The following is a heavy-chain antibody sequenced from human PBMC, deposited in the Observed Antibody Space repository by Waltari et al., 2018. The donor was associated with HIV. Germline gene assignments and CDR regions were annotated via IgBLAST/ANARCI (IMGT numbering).Heavy chain of an antibody. D-gene: IGHD3-10*01. J-gene: IGHJ3*01. CDR2: IRGGGET. V-gene: IGHV3-23*01. Sequence: QLLESGGGLVEPGGSLRLSCAASGFIFTDFAMDWFRQAPGKGLEWVSAIRGGGETFYADSVKGRFTISRDNSKNTLYLQMNSLRADDAAVYYCVKDSGRAADVFDLWGQGTMVTVSS. CDR3: VKDSGRAADVFDL. CDR1: GFIFTDFA.